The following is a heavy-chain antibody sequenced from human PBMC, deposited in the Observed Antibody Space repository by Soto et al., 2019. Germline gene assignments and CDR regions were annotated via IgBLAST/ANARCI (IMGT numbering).Heavy chain of an antibody. CDR2: IHYSGST. CDR1: GGSITNYY. J-gene: IGHJ4*02. V-gene: IGHV4-59*01. D-gene: IGHD5-18*01. Sequence: KASETLSLTCTVSGGSITNYYWSWIRQPPGKGLEWIGYIHYSGSTSYNPSLKSRVTISVDTSKNEFSLNLTFLTAADTAVYFCARNVDTSKAYYFDYWGQGILVTVS. CDR3: ARNVDTSKAYYFDY.